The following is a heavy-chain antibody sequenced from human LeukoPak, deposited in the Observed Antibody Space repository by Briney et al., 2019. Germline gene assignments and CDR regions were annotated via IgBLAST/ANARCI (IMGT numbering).Heavy chain of an antibody. CDR3: AIVGAPGYYYYYMDV. Sequence: ASVKVSCKASGYTFTSYDINWVRQATGQGLEWMGWMNPNSGNTGYAQKFQGRVTMTRNTSISTAYMELSSLRSEDTAVYYCAIVGAPGYYYYYMDVWGTGTTVTVSS. J-gene: IGHJ6*03. D-gene: IGHD1-26*01. CDR1: GYTFTSYD. CDR2: MNPNSGNT. V-gene: IGHV1-8*01.